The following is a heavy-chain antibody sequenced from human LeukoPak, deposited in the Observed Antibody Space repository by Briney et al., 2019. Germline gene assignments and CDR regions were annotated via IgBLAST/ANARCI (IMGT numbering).Heavy chain of an antibody. V-gene: IGHV3-53*01. CDR2: IYTGGNT. D-gene: IGHD4-17*01. CDR1: GFTVSATY. CDR3: GRGTVTAPGY. Sequence: GGSLRLSCAASGFTVSATYMNWVRQAPGKGLEWVSIIYTGGNTYYADSVKGRFTISRDISKNTLYLQMNSLRAEDTAVYYCGRGTVTAPGYRGQGTLVTVSS. J-gene: IGHJ4*02.